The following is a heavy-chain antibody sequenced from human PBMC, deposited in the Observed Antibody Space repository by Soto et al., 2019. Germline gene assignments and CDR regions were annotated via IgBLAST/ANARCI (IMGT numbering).Heavy chain of an antibody. D-gene: IGHD1-20*01. Sequence: LSRPLSVACGSISSYRYSWSWMRQPPGKGLEWIVYIYHSGSTYYNPSLKSRVTISVDRSKNQFSLKLSSVTAADTAVYYCARACITGRLYYFDDWGQGTLVTVSS. J-gene: IGHJ4*02. V-gene: IGHV4-30-2*01. CDR3: ARACITGRLYYFDD. CDR1: CGSISSYRYS. CDR2: IYHSGST.